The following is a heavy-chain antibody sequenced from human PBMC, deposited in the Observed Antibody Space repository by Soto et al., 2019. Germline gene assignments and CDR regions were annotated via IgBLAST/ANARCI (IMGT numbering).Heavy chain of an antibody. V-gene: IGHV4-59*01. CDR1: GGSISSYY. CDR2: IYYSGST. D-gene: IGHD2-15*01. J-gene: IGHJ6*03. Sequence: PSETLSLTCTVSGGSISSYYWSWIRQPPGKGLEWIGYIYYSGSTNYNPSLKSRVTISVDTSKNQFSLKLSSVTAADTAVYYCASLGISALGGYYYYYMDVWGKGTTVTVSS. CDR3: ASLGISALGGYYYYYMDV.